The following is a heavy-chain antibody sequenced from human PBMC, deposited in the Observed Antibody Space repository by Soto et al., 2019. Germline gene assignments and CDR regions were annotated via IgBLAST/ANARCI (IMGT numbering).Heavy chain of an antibody. J-gene: IGHJ5*02. CDR3: ARGAHPDGYYDFWSGYSGNWFDP. D-gene: IGHD3-3*01. V-gene: IGHV1-18*01. CDR1: GYTFTSYG. CDR2: ISAYNGNT. Sequence: QVQLVQSGAEVKKPGASVKVSCKASGYTFTSYGISWVRQAPGQGLEWMGWISAYNGNTNYAQKLQGRVTMTTDTTTSTAYMERRSLRSDDTAVYYCARGAHPDGYYDFWSGYSGNWFDPWGQGTLVTVSS.